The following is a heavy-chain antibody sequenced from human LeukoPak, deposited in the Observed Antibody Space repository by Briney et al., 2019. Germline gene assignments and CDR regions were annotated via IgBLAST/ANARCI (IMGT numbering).Heavy chain of an antibody. CDR1: GFTFNTYW. CDR3: ARDSGATGWVY. J-gene: IGHJ4*02. D-gene: IGHD6-19*01. Sequence: PGGSLRLSCAASGFTFNTYWMSWVRQAPGKGPEWVANIKQDGGEKHYVDSVKGRFTISRDNAESSLYLQMNSLRAEDTAVYYCARDSGATGWVYWGQGTQVTVSS. CDR2: IKQDGGEK. V-gene: IGHV3-7*05.